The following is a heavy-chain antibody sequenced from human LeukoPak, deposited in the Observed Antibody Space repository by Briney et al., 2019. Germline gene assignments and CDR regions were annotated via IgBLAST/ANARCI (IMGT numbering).Heavy chain of an antibody. D-gene: IGHD3-10*01. CDR3: AKSGMGYYGSGSYYDY. J-gene: IGHJ4*02. CDR1: GFTFSSYG. CDR2: IWYGGSNK. Sequence: GGSLRLSCAASGFTFSSYGMHWVRQAPGKGLEWVAVIWYGGSNKYYADSVKGRFTISRDNSKNTLYLQMNSLRAEDTAVYYCAKSGMGYYGSGSYYDYWGQXXXXXVSX. V-gene: IGHV3-30*02.